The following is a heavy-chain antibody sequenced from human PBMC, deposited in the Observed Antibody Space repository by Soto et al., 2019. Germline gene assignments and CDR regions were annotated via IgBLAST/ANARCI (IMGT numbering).Heavy chain of an antibody. CDR3: AREGVDTAMVSRQDYYYYMDV. CDR1: GYTFTSYG. V-gene: IGHV1-18*01. CDR2: ISAYNGNT. D-gene: IGHD5-18*01. J-gene: IGHJ6*03. Sequence: ASVKVSCKASGYTFTSYGISWVRQAPGQGLEWMGWISAYNGNTNYAQKLQGRVTMTTDTSTSTAYMELRGLRSDDTAVYYCAREGVDTAMVSRQDYYYYMDVWGKGTTVTVSS.